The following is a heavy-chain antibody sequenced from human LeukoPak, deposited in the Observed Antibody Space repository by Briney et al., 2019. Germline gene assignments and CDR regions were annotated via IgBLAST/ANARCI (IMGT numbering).Heavy chain of an antibody. CDR2: IYSGGST. CDR3: ATFKTYYYGSGSYYNVPGYFDY. V-gene: IGHV3-53*01. CDR1: GFTVSSNY. J-gene: IGHJ4*02. D-gene: IGHD3-10*01. Sequence: GGSLRLSCAASGFTVSSNYMSWVRQAPGKGLEWVSVIYSGGSTYYADSVKGRFTISRDNSKNTLYLQMNNLRAEDTAVYYCATFKTYYYGSGSYYNVPGYFDYWGQGTLVTVSS.